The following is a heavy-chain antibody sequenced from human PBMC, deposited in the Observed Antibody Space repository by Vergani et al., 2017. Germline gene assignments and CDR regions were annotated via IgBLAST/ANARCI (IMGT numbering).Heavy chain of an antibody. J-gene: IGHJ6*03. Sequence: QVQLQQWGAGVVKPSGTLSLTCAVFGESFSSFYWSWIRQPPGKGLGWIGEINNDGHTNYNPSLESRVTVSRDTAKNQFSLNLMSVTAADTAIYFCARVNTETNGHLYYYYYMDVWGQGTAVTVS. D-gene: IGHD4-11*01. CDR1: GESFSSFY. V-gene: IGHV4-34*02. CDR2: INNDGHT. CDR3: ARVNTETNGHLYYYYYMDV.